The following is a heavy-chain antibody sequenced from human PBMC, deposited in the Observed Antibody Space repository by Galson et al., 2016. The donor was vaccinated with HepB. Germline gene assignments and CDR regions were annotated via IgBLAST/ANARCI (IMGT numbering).Heavy chain of an antibody. CDR3: GKDQGWWATDP. CDR2: ISGWGDHT. Sequence: SLRLSCAASGFTFSDYAMYWVRQAPGRGLEWVSSISGWGDHTNYADSVKGRFTISRDKSKNTMFLKMNTLRVDDTAIYYCGKDQGWWATDPWGQGTLATVSS. CDR1: GFTFSDYA. V-gene: IGHV3-23*01. D-gene: IGHD2-8*02. J-gene: IGHJ5*02.